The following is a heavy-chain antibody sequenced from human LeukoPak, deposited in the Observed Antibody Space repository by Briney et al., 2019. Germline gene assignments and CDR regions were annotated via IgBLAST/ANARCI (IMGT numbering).Heavy chain of an antibody. V-gene: IGHV4-61*02. D-gene: IGHD5-18*01. Sequence: PSETLSLTCTVSGGSISSGSYYWSWIRQPAGKGLEWIGRIYTSGSTNYNPSLKSRVTISVDTSKNQFSLKLSSVTAADTAVYYCARRDIMTWIQLGGCFDYWGQGTLVTVSS. J-gene: IGHJ4*02. CDR1: GGSISSGSYY. CDR2: IYTSGST. CDR3: ARRDIMTWIQLGGCFDY.